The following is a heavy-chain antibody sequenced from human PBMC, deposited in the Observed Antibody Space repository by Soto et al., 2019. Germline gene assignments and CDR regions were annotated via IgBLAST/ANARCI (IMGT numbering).Heavy chain of an antibody. CDR3: AKGRSSMIVVVMDY. V-gene: IGHV3-9*01. D-gene: IGHD3-22*01. CDR2: ITWNSGHI. Sequence: SLRLSCVASGFNFDDSAMNWVRQVPGKGLEWVSGITWNSGHILYADSVKGRFTISRDNAKKSLYLELNSLRPEDTALYYCAKGRSSMIVVVMDYWGQGTQVTVSS. J-gene: IGHJ4*02. CDR1: GFNFDDSA.